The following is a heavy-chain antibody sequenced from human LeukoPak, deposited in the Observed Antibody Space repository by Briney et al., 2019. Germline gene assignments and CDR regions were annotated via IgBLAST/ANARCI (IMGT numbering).Heavy chain of an antibody. CDR1: GGSINSSNYY. CDR3: ARGGYFDWLRVCYFDY. V-gene: IGHV4-39*06. J-gene: IGHJ4*02. D-gene: IGHD3-9*01. CDR2: IYYSGST. Sequence: SETLSLTCTVSGGSINSSNYYWGWIRQPPGKSLEWIGSIYYSGSTYYNPSLKSRVTISVDTSKNQFPLKLSSVTAADTAVYYCARGGYFDWLRVCYFDYWGQGTLVTVSS.